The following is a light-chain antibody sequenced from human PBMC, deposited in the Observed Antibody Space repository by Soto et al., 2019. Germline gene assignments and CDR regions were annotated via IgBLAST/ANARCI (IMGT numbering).Light chain of an antibody. V-gene: IGKV3D-11*02. J-gene: IGKJ4*01. CDR1: QSVSSY. CDR3: QESSNSHSA. CDR2: DAS. Sequence: EIVLTQSPATLSLSQGDRATLSCRASQSVSSYLAWYQQKPGQAPRLLIYDASNVATGIPARFSGSGSRTDFTLTITSPGREDFADYYCQESSNSHSAFGGGTKVEIK.